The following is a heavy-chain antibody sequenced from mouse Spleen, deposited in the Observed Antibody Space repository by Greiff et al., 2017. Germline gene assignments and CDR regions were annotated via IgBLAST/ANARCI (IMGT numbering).Heavy chain of an antibody. V-gene: IGHV7-3*01. CDR2: IRNKANGYTT. Sequence: EVKLMESGGGLVQPGGSLSLSCAASGFTFTDYYMSWVRQPPGKALEWLGFIRNKANGYTTEYSASVKGRFTISRDNSQSILYLQMNALRAEDSATYYCARVGSSHAMDYWGQGTSVTVSS. J-gene: IGHJ4*01. CDR1: GFTFTDYY. CDR3: ARVGSSHAMDY. D-gene: IGHD1-1*01.